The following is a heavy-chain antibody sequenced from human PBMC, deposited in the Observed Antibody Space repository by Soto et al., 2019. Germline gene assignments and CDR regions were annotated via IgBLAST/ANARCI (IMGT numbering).Heavy chain of an antibody. CDR2: IYHSGST. J-gene: IGHJ5*02. CDR1: GYSISSGYY. CDR3: ARDRLSVVPAAIGWFDP. Sequence: ETLSLTCAVSGYSISSGYYWGWIRQPPGKGLEWIGSIYHSGSTYYNPSLKSRVTISVDTSKNQFSLKLSSVTAADTAVYYCARDRLSVVPAAIGWFDPWGQGTLVTVSS. D-gene: IGHD2-2*01. V-gene: IGHV4-38-2*02.